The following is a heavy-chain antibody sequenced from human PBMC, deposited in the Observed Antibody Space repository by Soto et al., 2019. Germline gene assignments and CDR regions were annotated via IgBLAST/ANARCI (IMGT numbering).Heavy chain of an antibody. CDR1: GFTFSTYA. CDR3: AKPQIMTTSFDY. CDR2: ISGSDDST. V-gene: IGHV3-23*01. D-gene: IGHD4-4*01. Sequence: PGGSLRLSCAASGFTFSTYAMSWIRQAPGKGLEWVSSISGSDDSTYSADSVKGRFTISRDNSKNTVYLQMNSLRAEDTAVYYCAKPQIMTTSFDYWGQGXLVTVAS. J-gene: IGHJ4*02.